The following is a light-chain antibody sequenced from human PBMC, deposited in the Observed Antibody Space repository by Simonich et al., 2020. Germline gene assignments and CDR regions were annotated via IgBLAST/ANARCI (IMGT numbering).Light chain of an antibody. CDR2: LNSDGSH. CDR3: QTWGTGIQV. CDR1: IGHSSYA. J-gene: IGLJ3*02. V-gene: IGLV4-69*01. Sequence: QLVLTQSPSASASLGASVKLTFTLSIGHSSYAIARHQQQPEKGPRDLIKLNSDGSHSKGDGIPDRFSCSSSGAARYLTISSPQAEDEDDYYCQTWGTGIQVFGGGTKLTVL.